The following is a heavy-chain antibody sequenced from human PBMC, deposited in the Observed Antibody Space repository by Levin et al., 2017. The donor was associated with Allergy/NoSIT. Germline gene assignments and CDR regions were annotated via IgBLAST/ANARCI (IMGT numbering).Heavy chain of an antibody. D-gene: IGHD6-13*01. CDR3: ARHSSSWYDSYFDY. CDR2: IYWNDDK. J-gene: IGHJ4*02. V-gene: IGHV2-5*01. Sequence: SGPTLVKPTQTLTLTCTFSGFSLSTSGVGVGWIRQPPGKALEWLALIYWNDDKRYSPSLKSRLTITKDTSKNQVVLTMTNMDPVDSATYYCARHSSSWYDSYFDYWGQGTLVTVSS. CDR1: GFSLSTSGVG.